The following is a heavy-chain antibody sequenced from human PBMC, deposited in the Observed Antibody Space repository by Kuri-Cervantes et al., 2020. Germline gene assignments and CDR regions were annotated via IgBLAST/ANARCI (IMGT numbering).Heavy chain of an antibody. Sequence: GGSLRLSCAASGFTFSSYGMNWVRQAPGKGLEWVSYISGSGTTKYYADSVKGRFTISRDNAKNSLYLQMNSLRAEDTAVYYCARDPHSFNWFDPWGQGTLVTVSS. CDR3: ARDPHSFNWFDP. CDR1: GFTFSSYG. J-gene: IGHJ5*02. CDR2: ISGSGTTK. V-gene: IGHV3-48*03.